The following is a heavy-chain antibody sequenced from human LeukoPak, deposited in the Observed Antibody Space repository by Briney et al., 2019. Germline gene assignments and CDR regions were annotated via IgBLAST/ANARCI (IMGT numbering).Heavy chain of an antibody. CDR1: GFTFSSYG. Sequence: GRSLILSCAASGFTFSSYGMHWVRQAPGKGLEWVAVISYDGSNKYYADSVKGRFTISRDNSKNTLYLQMNSLRAEDTAVYYCAKDQDDRYYFDYWGQGTLVTVSS. D-gene: IGHD3-22*01. CDR3: AKDQDDRYYFDY. V-gene: IGHV3-30*18. J-gene: IGHJ4*02. CDR2: ISYDGSNK.